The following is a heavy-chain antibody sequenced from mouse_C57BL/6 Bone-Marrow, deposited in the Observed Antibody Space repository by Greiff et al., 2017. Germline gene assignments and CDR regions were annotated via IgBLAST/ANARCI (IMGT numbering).Heavy chain of an antibody. CDR3: ASSNWDGFYYFDY. Sequence: VQLQQSGAELARPGASVKLSCKASGYTFTSYGISWVKQRTGQGLEWIGEIYSRSGNTYYNEKFKGKAILTADKSSSIAYMELRSLTSEDSAVYFCASSNWDGFYYFDYWGQGTTLTVSS. V-gene: IGHV1-81*01. CDR1: GYTFTSYG. D-gene: IGHD4-1*01. J-gene: IGHJ2*01. CDR2: IYSRSGNT.